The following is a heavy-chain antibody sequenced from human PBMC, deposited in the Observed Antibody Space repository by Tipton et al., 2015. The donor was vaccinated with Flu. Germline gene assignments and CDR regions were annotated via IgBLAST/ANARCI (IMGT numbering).Heavy chain of an antibody. V-gene: IGHV3-33*03. J-gene: IGHJ6*02. CDR1: GFSFSSYG. D-gene: IGHD1-14*01. CDR3: AKDWRWEPLIYGMYV. CDR2: IWYDGSDK. Sequence: QLVQSGGGVVQPGRSLRLSCAASGFSFSSYGMHWVRQAPGKGLEWVAAIWYDGSDKYYADSVKGRFTISRDNAKNTLYLQMNSLRAEDTARYYCAKDWRWEPLIYGMYVWGQGTTVTVS.